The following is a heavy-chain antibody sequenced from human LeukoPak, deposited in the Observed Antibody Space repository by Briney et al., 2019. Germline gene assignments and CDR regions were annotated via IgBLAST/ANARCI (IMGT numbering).Heavy chain of an antibody. CDR3: ARDLHSGYDPNYYYYYGMDV. CDR2: INPNIGDT. J-gene: IGHJ6*02. V-gene: IGHV1-2*02. Sequence: ASVKVSCKASGYTFTGYYMHWVRQAPGQGLEWMGWINPNIGDTNYAQKFQGRVTITADKSTSTAYMELSSLRSEDTAVYYCARDLHSGYDPNYYYYYGMDVWGQGTTATVSS. CDR1: GYTFTGYY. D-gene: IGHD5-12*01.